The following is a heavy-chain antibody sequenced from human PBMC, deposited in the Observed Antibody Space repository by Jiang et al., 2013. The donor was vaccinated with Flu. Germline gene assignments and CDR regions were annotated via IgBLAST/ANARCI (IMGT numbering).Heavy chain of an antibody. J-gene: IGHJ3*02. V-gene: IGHV5-51*01. Sequence: PGESLKISCKASGYTFTNNWIGWVRQMPGKGLEWMGMIYPGDSDTRYSPSFQGQVTISADKSISTAYLQWSSLKASDTAMYYCARQYNRYPYDAFEIWGQGTMVTVSS. CDR2: IYPGDSDT. CDR3: ARQYNRYPYDAFEI. CDR1: GYTFTNNW. D-gene: IGHD2/OR15-2a*01.